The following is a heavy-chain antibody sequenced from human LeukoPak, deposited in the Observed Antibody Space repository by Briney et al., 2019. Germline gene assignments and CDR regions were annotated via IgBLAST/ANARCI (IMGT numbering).Heavy chain of an antibody. J-gene: IGHJ4*02. D-gene: IGHD6-19*01. V-gene: IGHV3-30-3*01. Sequence: GGSLRLSCAASGFTFSSYTMHWVRQAPGKGLEWVAVISYDGSNKYYADSVKGRFTISRDNPKNTLYLQMNSLRAEDTAVYFCARDSRSSGWNYYFDYWGQGTLVTVSS. CDR1: GFTFSSYT. CDR2: ISYDGSNK. CDR3: ARDSRSSGWNYYFDY.